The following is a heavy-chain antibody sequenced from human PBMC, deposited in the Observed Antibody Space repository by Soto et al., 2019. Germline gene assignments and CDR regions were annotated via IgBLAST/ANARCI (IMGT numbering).Heavy chain of an antibody. CDR3: ARRSYSGSSDRQWLVLDLEN. Sequence: QVQLQQWGAGLLKPSETLSLTCAVYGGSFSVYYWSWIRQPPGKVLEWIGEINHRGSTNYNPSLMSRVTISVDTSKNQFSLKLRSVSAPDTAVKNCARRSYSGSSDRQWLVLDLENRGQGTVVTV. CDR2: INHRGST. CDR1: GGSFSVYY. V-gene: IGHV4-34*01. J-gene: IGHJ4*02. D-gene: IGHD6-19*01.